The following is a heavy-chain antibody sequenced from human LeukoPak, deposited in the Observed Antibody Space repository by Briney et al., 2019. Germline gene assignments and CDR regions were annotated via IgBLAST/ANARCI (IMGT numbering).Heavy chain of an antibody. Sequence: PSETLSLTGTVSGNSISSDYYWGWIRQPPGKGLEWIGSIYYSGTTYYNPSLKSRVTISVDTSKNQFSLKLSSVTAADTAVYYCARWLSNAFDIWGQGTMVTVSS. J-gene: IGHJ3*02. V-gene: IGHV4-38-2*02. CDR3: ARWLSNAFDI. D-gene: IGHD3-22*01. CDR1: GNSISSDYY. CDR2: IYYSGTT.